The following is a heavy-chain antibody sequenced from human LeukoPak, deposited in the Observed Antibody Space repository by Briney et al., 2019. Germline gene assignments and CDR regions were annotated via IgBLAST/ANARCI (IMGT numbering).Heavy chain of an antibody. Sequence: QSGGSLRLSCAASGFTFSSYAMHWVRQAPGKGLEWVSYISSSSSTIYYADSVKGRFTISRDNAKNSLYLQMNSLRAEDTAVYYCARDPIRNWNDQSRLYYYYYYGMDVWXXGTTVTVSS. CDR1: GFTFSSYA. CDR3: ARDPIRNWNDQSRLYYYYYYGMDV. D-gene: IGHD1-20*01. CDR2: ISSSSSTI. V-gene: IGHV3-48*04. J-gene: IGHJ6*02.